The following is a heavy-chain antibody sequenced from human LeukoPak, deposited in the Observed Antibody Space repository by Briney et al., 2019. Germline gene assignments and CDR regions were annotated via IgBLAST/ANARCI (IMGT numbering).Heavy chain of an antibody. J-gene: IGHJ4*02. CDR3: ARDISGSYGLDY. CDR1: GGTLRTSD. D-gene: IGHD1-26*01. V-gene: IGHV1-69*10. Sequence: SVKVSCKASGGTLRTSDFSWVRQAPGQGLEWMGGIILRLGTANYAQKFQGRVTLTRDTSTSTAYMDLRSLRSDDTAVYYCARDISGSYGLDYWGQGTLVTVSS. CDR2: IILRLGTA.